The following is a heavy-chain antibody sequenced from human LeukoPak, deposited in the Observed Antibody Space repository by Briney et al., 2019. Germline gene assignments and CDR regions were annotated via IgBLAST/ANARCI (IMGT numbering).Heavy chain of an antibody. CDR1: GYTFTGCY. CDR2: INPDSGGT. D-gene: IGHD6-19*01. CDR3: ATGSSLDGSSGWPTHYY. J-gene: IGHJ4*02. V-gene: IGHV1-2*02. Sequence: ASVKVSCKASGYTFTGCYMHWVRQAPGQGLEWMGWINPDSGGTHCAQKFQDRVTMTRDTSISTAYMELSSLRSDDTALYYCATGSSLDGSSGWPTHYYWGQGALVTVSS.